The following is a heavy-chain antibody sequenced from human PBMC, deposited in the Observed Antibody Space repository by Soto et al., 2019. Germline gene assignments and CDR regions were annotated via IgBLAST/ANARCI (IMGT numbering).Heavy chain of an antibody. CDR1: GGSISSSSYY. D-gene: IGHD3-16*01. V-gene: IGHV4-39*01. CDR2: VFYSGST. Sequence: SETLSLTCAISGGSISSSSYYWVWIRQPPGKGLEWIGNVFYSGSTYYNSSLKSRVTMSVDTSKNQFSLKLGSVTAADTAVYYCARRPPMGSFDTWGQGTLVTVSS. J-gene: IGHJ5*02. CDR3: ARRPPMGSFDT.